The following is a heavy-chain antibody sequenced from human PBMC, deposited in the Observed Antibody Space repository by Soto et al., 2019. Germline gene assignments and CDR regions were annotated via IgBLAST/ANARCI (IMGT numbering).Heavy chain of an antibody. V-gene: IGHV3-30*18. Sequence: PGGSLRLSCAASGFTFSSYGMHWVRQAPGKGLEWVAVISYDGSNKYYADSVKGRFTISRDNSKNTLYLQMNSLRAEDTAVYYCAKGFYSGSYYYYGMDVWGQGTTVTVSS. CDR3: AKGFYSGSYYYYGMDV. CDR1: GFTFSSYG. J-gene: IGHJ6*02. CDR2: ISYDGSNK. D-gene: IGHD1-26*01.